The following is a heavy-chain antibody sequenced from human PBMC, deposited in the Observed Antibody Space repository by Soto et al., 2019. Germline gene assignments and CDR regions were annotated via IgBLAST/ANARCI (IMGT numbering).Heavy chain of an antibody. CDR1: GFTFSMFW. CDR2: INDDGIST. D-gene: IGHD1-1*01. V-gene: IGHV3-74*01. CDR3: TRGPRSTSTGTGAF. J-gene: IGHJ4*02. Sequence: GGSLRLSCAASGFTFSMFWMHWVRQVPGEGPEWVSRINDDGISTNYADSVKGRFTISRDNAKNILYLQMNALRVEDTAVYYCTRGPRSTSTGTGAFWGQGTLVTVSS.